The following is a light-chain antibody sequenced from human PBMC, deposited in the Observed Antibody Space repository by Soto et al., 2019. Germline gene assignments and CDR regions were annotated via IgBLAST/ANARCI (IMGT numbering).Light chain of an antibody. CDR1: QSVSRK. CDR2: GVS. J-gene: IGKJ4*01. Sequence: EIVMTHSPATLSVSPWEIATLSCRASQSVSRKLAWYQQTRGQPPRLLIYGVSTRATGVPARFSGSGSETDFSLTISGLQIEDFALYYCQQSNNWPPLTFGGGTKVDIK. V-gene: IGKV3-15*01. CDR3: QQSNNWPPLT.